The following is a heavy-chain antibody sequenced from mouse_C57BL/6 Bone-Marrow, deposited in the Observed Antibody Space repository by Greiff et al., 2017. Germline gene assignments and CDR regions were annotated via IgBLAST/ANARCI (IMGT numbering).Heavy chain of an antibody. D-gene: IGHD1-1*01. CDR1: GYAFSSSW. Sequence: QVQLQQSGPELVKPGASVKISCKASGYAFSSSWMNWVKQRPGKGLEWIGRIYPGDGDTNYNGKFKGKATLTADKSSSTAYMQLSSLTSEDSAVYFWARPLITTVVAVDWYFDVWGTGTTVTVSS. CDR3: ARPLITTVVAVDWYFDV. V-gene: IGHV1-82*01. J-gene: IGHJ1*03. CDR2: IYPGDGDT.